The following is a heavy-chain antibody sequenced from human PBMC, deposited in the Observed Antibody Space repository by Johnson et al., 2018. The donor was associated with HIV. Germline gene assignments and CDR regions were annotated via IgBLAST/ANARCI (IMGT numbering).Heavy chain of an antibody. V-gene: IGHV3-66*01. Sequence: EVQLVESGGGLVKPGGSLRLSCAASGFTFSSYWMSWVRQAPGKGLEWVSVIYSGGSTYYADSVKGRCTLPRDNSKNTLYLQMNSLRAEDTAVYHCAMERPDDGGQNAFAIWGEGTMVTVSS. D-gene: IGHD4-23*01. CDR3: AMERPDDGGQNAFAI. CDR2: IYSGGST. J-gene: IGHJ3*02. CDR1: GFTFSSYW.